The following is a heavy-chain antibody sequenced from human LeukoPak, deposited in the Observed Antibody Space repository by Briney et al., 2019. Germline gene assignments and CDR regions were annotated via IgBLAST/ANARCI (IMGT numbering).Heavy chain of an antibody. CDR3: AKDLRGCSSTSCYEGTN. J-gene: IGHJ4*02. CDR2: ISYDGSNK. CDR1: GFTFSSYG. D-gene: IGHD2-2*01. Sequence: PGRSLRPSCAASGFTFSSYGMHWVRQAPGKGLEWVAVISYDGSNKYYADSVKGRFTISRDNSKNTLYLQMNNLRAEDTAVYYCAKDLRGCSSTSCYEGTNWGQGTLVTVSS. V-gene: IGHV3-30*18.